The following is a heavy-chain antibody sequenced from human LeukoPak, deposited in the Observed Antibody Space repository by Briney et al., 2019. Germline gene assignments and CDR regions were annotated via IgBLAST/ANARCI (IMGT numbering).Heavy chain of an antibody. CDR1: GFTFSSYS. CDR3: ARAVRDCSSNSCLYLFDY. J-gene: IGHJ4*02. V-gene: IGHV3-48*02. D-gene: IGHD2-2*01. CDR2: ISSSSSTR. Sequence: PGGSLRLSCAASGFTFSSYSMNWVRQAPGKGLEWVSYISSSSSTRYYADSVKGRFTISRDNAKNSLYLQMNSLRDEDTAVYYCARAVRDCSSNSCLYLFDYWGQGTLVTVSP.